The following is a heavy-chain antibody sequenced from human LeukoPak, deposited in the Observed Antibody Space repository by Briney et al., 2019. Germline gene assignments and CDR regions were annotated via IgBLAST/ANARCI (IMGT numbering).Heavy chain of an antibody. Sequence: ASVKVSCKASGYTFTGYYMHWVRQAPGQGLEWMGWINPNSGGTNYAQKFQGRVTMTRDTSISTAYMELSRLRSDDTAVYYCARWRFGGSDYYFDYWGQGTLVTVSS. J-gene: IGHJ4*02. CDR1: GYTFTGYY. D-gene: IGHD3-10*01. CDR3: ARWRFGGSDYYFDY. V-gene: IGHV1-2*02. CDR2: INPNSGGT.